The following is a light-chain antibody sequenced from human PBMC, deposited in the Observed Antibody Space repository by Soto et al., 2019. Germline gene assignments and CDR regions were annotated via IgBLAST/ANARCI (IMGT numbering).Light chain of an antibody. J-gene: IGLJ2*01. Sequence: QPVLTQSPSASASLGASVNLTCTLSSGHSSYAIAWHQQQPEKGPRYLMIVNIDGSHNKGDGIPDRFSGSSSGAERYLTISSLQSEDEADYYCQTWGTDIQEVFGGGTKLTVL. CDR2: VNIDGSH. CDR3: QTWGTDIQEV. CDR1: SGHSSYA. V-gene: IGLV4-69*01.